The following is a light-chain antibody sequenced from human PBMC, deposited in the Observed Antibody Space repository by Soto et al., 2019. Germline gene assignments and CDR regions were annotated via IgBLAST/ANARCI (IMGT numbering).Light chain of an antibody. CDR1: SSDVGSYNL. CDR3: CSYARSSTVV. J-gene: IGLJ2*01. CDR2: EGG. V-gene: IGLV2-23*01. Sequence: QSALTEPASVSGSPGQSITLSCTGTSSDVGSYNLVSWYQHHPGKAPKLMIFEGGKRPSGVSNRFSGSKSGNTASLTISGLQAEDEADYYCCSYARSSTVVFGGGTKVTVL.